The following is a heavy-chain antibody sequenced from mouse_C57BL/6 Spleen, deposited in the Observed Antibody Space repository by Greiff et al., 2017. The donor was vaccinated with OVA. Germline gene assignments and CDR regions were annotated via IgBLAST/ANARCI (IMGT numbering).Heavy chain of an antibody. CDR2: IDPETGGT. Sequence: VQLQQSGAELVRPGASVTLSCKASGYTFTDYEMHWVKQTPVHGLEWIGAIDPETGGTAYNQKFKGKAILTADKSSSTAYMELRSLTSEYSAVYYCTRSTTVVAWYFDVWGTGTTVTVSS. V-gene: IGHV1-15*01. CDR1: GYTFTDYE. J-gene: IGHJ1*03. D-gene: IGHD1-1*01. CDR3: TRSTTVVAWYFDV.